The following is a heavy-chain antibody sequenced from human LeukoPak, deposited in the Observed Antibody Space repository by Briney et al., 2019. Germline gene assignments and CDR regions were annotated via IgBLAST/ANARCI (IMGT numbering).Heavy chain of an antibody. D-gene: IGHD3-16*01. CDR2: IKPDGSEK. CDR1: GFTFSTYW. V-gene: IGHV3-7*04. Sequence: PGGSLRLSCAASGFTFSTYWMSWVRQAPGKGLEWVANIKPDGSEKDYVDSLKGRFTISRDNAKNSLYLQVNSLRAGDTAVYYCARFGVPYGVDVWGQGTTVTVSS. CDR3: ARFGVPYGVDV. J-gene: IGHJ6*02.